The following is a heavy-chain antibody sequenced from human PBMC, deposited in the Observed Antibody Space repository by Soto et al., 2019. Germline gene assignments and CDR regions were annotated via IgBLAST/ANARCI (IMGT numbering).Heavy chain of an antibody. Sequence: GGSLRLSCAASGFKFSIYGMHWVRQAPGKGLEWVATIWDDGIYKYYGDSVKGRFTISRGNSKNTLYLQMNSLSVEDTAVDYCAREVFEVVPTPIRAYSHGMDVWGQGTTVTVSS. J-gene: IGHJ6*02. CDR1: GFKFSIYG. CDR3: AREVFEVVPTPIRAYSHGMDV. CDR2: IWDDGIYK. V-gene: IGHV3-33*01. D-gene: IGHD2-2*02.